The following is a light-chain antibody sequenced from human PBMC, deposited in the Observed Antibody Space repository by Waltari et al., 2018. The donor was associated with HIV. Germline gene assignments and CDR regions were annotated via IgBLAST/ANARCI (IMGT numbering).Light chain of an antibody. V-gene: IGLV1-47*01. CDR3: AAWDNRLSAWV. CDR1: TSNIGSNY. Sequence: QSALTQTPSASGTPGQRVTMSCSGSTSNIGSNYVYWYQQIPGTAPKLLISRNNLRPSGVPDRFSGSKSGTSASLAISGLRSEDEADYYCAAWDNRLSAWVFGGGTKVTVL. CDR2: RNN. J-gene: IGLJ3*02.